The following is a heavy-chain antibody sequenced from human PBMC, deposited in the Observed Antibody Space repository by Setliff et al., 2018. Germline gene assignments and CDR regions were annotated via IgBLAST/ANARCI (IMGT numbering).Heavy chain of an antibody. CDR1: GYTFTGYY. CDR3: ATAYYYGSGYYYYYMDV. V-gene: IGHV1-2*02. CDR2: INPNSGGT. J-gene: IGHJ6*03. D-gene: IGHD3-10*01. Sequence: ASVKVSCKASGYTFTGYYMHWVRQAPGQGLEWMGWINPNSGGTNYAQKFQGRVTMTRDTSTDTAYMELSSLRSEDTAVYYCATAYYYGSGYYYYYMDVWGKGTTVTVSS.